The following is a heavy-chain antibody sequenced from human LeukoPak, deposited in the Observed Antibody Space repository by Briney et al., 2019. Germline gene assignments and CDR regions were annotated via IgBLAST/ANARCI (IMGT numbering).Heavy chain of an antibody. V-gene: IGHV5-51*01. J-gene: IGHJ4*02. CDR3: ARHSPPYVIDY. Sequence: PGESLKISCKGSGYSFTNYWIGWVRQMPGEGLEWMGMIYPGDADTRYSPSFQGQVTISADKSISTAYLQWGSLKASDTAMYYCARHSPPYVIDYWGQGTLVTVSS. CDR2: IYPGDADT. CDR1: GYSFTNYW. D-gene: IGHD3-10*02.